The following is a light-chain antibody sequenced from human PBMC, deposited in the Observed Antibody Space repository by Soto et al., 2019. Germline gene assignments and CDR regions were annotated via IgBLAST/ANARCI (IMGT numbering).Light chain of an antibody. J-gene: IGKJ5*01. CDR2: DSS. V-gene: IGKV3-11*01. CDR1: QSVDKF. Sequence: EVELTQSPATLSVSPGETATLSCRASQSVDKFLAWYQQRPGQPPRLLIFDSSNRATGVPVRFSGSGSGTVFTLTIGSLEPEDSAVYYCQQRKHWPPITFGQGTRLDIK. CDR3: QQRKHWPPIT.